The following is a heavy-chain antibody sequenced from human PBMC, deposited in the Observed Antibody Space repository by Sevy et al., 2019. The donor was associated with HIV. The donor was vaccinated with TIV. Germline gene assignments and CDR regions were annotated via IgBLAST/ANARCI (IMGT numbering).Heavy chain of an antibody. V-gene: IGHV3-23*01. CDR2: IHNRGDTT. D-gene: IGHD6-13*01. CDR1: GFTFSNYG. Sequence: GGSLRLSCAASGFTFSNYGMNWVRQAPGKGLEWVSVIHNRGDTTYYADSVKGRFTISRDNSGNTLYLQMNSLRAEDTAVYYCVKGGSISATGNDAFDIWGQGTMVTVSS. CDR3: VKGGSISATGNDAFDI. J-gene: IGHJ3*02.